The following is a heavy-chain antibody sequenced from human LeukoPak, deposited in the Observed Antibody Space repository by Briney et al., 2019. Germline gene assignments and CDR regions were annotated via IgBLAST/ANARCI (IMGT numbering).Heavy chain of an antibody. J-gene: IGHJ4*02. Sequence: GGSLRLSCAASGFTFSSYEMNWVRQAPGKGLEWVSYIRSGGSTIYYADSVKGRFTISRDSAKNSLYLQMNSLRAEDTAVYYCARVRDGSQDYWGQGTLVTVSP. D-gene: IGHD5-24*01. CDR1: GFTFSSYE. V-gene: IGHV3-48*03. CDR3: ARVRDGSQDY. CDR2: IRSGGSTI.